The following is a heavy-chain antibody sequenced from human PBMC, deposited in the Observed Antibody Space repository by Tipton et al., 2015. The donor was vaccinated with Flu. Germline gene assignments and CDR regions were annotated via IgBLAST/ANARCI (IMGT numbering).Heavy chain of an antibody. J-gene: IGHJ4*02. V-gene: IGHV1-18*01. Sequence: QLVQSGAEVKKPGASVKVSCKASGYTFTTYGISWVRLAPGQGLEWMGWISGYTDKTNYAQKFRDRVTMTADTSTSTAYMELRSLTSDDTAMYYCAREGWLEDTASFDYWGQGTQVSVSS. CDR2: ISGYTDKT. CDR1: GYTFTTYG. CDR3: AREGWLEDTASFDY. D-gene: IGHD5-18*01.